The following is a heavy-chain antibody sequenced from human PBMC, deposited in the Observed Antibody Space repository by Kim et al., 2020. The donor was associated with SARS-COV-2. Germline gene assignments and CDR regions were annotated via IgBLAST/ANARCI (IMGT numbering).Heavy chain of an antibody. V-gene: IGHV1-18*01. CDR3: AIDRAVDY. CDR2: VSPYNGNT. Sequence: ASVKVSCKASGYTFTSYLTTWVRQAPGQGLEWMGWVSPYNGNTNYAQKFQGRVTMTTDSSTTTAYMVVRSLRSDDTALYYCAIDRAVDYWGQGTLVTVS. CDR1: GYTFTSYL. J-gene: IGHJ4*02.